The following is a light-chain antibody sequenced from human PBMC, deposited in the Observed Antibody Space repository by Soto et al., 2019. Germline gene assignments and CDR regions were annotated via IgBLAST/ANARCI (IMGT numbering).Light chain of an antibody. CDR1: QMIARW. CDR3: QQAVSFPLT. Sequence: IQMTQSPSTLSASVGDTVTLTCRSSQMIARWLAWYQQKPGTAPRLIIYDATSLQSGVPSRFSASASGTDFTLTICSLHPDDFATYYCQQAVSFPLTCGPGTKVDIK. V-gene: IGKV1-5*01. CDR2: DAT. J-gene: IGKJ3*01.